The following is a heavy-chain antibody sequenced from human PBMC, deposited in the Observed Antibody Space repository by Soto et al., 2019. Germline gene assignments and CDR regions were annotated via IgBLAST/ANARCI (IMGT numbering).Heavy chain of an antibody. CDR3: ARGVVYGGFDY. Sequence: QLQLQESGPGLVKPSETLSLTCTVSGGSISSSSYYWGWIRQPPGKGLEWIGRIYYSGSTYYNPSLKSRVTISVDTSKNQFSLKLSSVTAADTAVYYCARGVVYGGFDYWGQGTLVTVSS. V-gene: IGHV4-39*01. D-gene: IGHD4-17*01. CDR2: IYYSGST. CDR1: GGSISSSSYY. J-gene: IGHJ4*02.